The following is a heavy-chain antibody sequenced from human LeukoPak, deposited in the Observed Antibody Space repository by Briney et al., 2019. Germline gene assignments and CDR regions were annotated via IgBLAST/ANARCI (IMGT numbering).Heavy chain of an antibody. V-gene: IGHV3-23*01. CDR1: GFTFTSYA. Sequence: GGSLRLSCAASGFTFTSYAMSWVRQAPGKGLQWVSVINGGGTSTDYAGSVKGRFTISRDNAKNSLYLQMNSLRAEDTAVYYCAREGESYPDLDYWGQGTLVTVSS. J-gene: IGHJ4*02. D-gene: IGHD3-10*01. CDR3: AREGESYPDLDY. CDR2: INGGGTST.